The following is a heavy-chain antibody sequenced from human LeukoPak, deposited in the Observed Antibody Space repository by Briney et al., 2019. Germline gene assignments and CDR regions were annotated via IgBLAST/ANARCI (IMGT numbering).Heavy chain of an antibody. CDR1: GFTFSSYW. D-gene: IGHD2-15*01. V-gene: IGHV3-7*01. CDR3: AREPYSYCSGGSCYTLAPWY. J-gene: IGHJ4*02. Sequence: GRSLRLSCAASGFTFSSYWMSWVRQAPGKGLEWVANINQDGSEKYYVDSVKGRFTISRDNAKNSLYLQMNSLRAEDTAVYYCAREPYSYCSGGSCYTLAPWYWGQGTLVTVSS. CDR2: INQDGSEK.